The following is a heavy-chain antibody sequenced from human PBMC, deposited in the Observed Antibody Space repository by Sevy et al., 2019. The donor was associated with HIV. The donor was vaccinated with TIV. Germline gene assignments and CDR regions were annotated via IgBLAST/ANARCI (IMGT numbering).Heavy chain of an antibody. CDR3: SRGPGGYLLDAFDI. CDR1: GYTFTSYA. Sequence: ASVKVSCKASGYTFTSYAMHWVRQAPGQRLEWMGWINAGNGNTKYSQKFQGRVTITRDTSASTAYMELSSLRSEDTAVYYCSRGPGGYLLDAFDIWGQGTMVTVSS. V-gene: IGHV1-3*01. CDR2: INAGNGNT. D-gene: IGHD6-25*01. J-gene: IGHJ3*02.